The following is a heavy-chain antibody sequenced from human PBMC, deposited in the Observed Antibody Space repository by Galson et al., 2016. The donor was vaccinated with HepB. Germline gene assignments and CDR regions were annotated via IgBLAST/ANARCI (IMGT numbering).Heavy chain of an antibody. J-gene: IGHJ4*02. CDR2: TYYRSKWYN. CDR3: VRHHGAFDS. CDR1: GDSVSSNSAA. Sequence: CAISGDSVSSNSAAWNWIRQSPSRGLEWLGRTYYRSKWYNDYAASVKSRISINPDTSKNQFPLQLSSVTPEDTAVYYCVRHHGAFDSWGQGTLVTVSS. V-gene: IGHV6-1*01. D-gene: IGHD3-10*01.